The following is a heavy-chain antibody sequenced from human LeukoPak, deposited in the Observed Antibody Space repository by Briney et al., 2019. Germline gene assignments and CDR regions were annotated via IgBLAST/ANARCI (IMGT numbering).Heavy chain of an antibody. CDR3: ASLTDSSPSGWFDP. Sequence: SGTLSLTCAVSGGSISSSNWWSWVRQPPGKGLEWIGEIYHSGSTNYNPSLKSRVTISVDTSKNQFSLKLSSVTAADTAVYYCASLTDSSPSGWFDPWGQGTLVTVSS. J-gene: IGHJ5*02. CDR2: IYHSGST. D-gene: IGHD6-6*01. CDR1: GGSISSSNW. V-gene: IGHV4-4*02.